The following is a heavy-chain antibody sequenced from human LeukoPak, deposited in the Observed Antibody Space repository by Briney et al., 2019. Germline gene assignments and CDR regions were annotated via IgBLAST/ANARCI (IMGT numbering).Heavy chain of an antibody. CDR2: IIPILGIA. V-gene: IGHV1-69*04. D-gene: IGHD2-21*02. J-gene: IGHJ3*02. Sequence: SVKVSCKASGGTFSSYAISWVRQAPGQGLEWMGRIIPILGIANYAQKFQGRVTITADKSTSTAYMELSSLRSEDTAVYYCARGNCGGDCYPHDAFDIGGQGTMDSVSS. CDR3: ARGNCGGDCYPHDAFDI. CDR1: GGTFSSYA.